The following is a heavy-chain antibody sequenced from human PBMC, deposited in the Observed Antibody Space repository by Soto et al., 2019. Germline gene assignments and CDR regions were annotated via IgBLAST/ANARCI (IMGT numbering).Heavy chain of an antibody. J-gene: IGHJ4*02. D-gene: IGHD3-10*01. CDR1: GFTFSRYD. V-gene: IGHV3-23*01. CDR2: ISGSGGST. Sequence: EVQLLESGGGLVQPGGSLRLSCAASGFTFSRYDMSWVRQAPGKGLEWVSAISGSGGSTYYADSVKGRFTISRDNSKNTLYLQMNSLRAEDTAVYYCAKNYYGSGSHIPGIFDYWGQGTLVTVSS. CDR3: AKNYYGSGSHIPGIFDY.